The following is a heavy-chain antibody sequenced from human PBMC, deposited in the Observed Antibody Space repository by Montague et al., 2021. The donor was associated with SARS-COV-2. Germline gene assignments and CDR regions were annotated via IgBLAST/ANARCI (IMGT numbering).Heavy chain of an antibody. Sequence: SETLSLTCTVSGGSISSYYWSWIRQPPGKGLEWIGYIYYSGSTNYNPSLKSRVTISVDTSKNQFSLKLSSVTAADTAVYYCARGAARGSGYGKYYYYYGGMDVWGQGTMVTVSS. D-gene: IGHD5-12*01. CDR3: ARGAARGSGYGKYYYYYGGMDV. J-gene: IGHJ6*02. V-gene: IGHV4-59*12. CDR1: GGSISSYY. CDR2: IYYSGST.